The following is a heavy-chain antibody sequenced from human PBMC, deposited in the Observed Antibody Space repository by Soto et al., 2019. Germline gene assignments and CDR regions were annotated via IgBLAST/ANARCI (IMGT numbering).Heavy chain of an antibody. J-gene: IGHJ6*02. V-gene: IGHV4-59*08. D-gene: IGHD3-10*01. CDR3: ARHSPPFFYGSGPWDV. CDR1: GGSISNSY. Sequence: SETLSLTCTGSGGSISNSYWSWIRQSPGKGLEWIGYIYSSGSTNYNPSLKSRVTISVDTSKNQFSLKLSSLSAADTAVYYCARHSPPFFYGSGPWDVWGQGTTVT. CDR2: IYSSGST.